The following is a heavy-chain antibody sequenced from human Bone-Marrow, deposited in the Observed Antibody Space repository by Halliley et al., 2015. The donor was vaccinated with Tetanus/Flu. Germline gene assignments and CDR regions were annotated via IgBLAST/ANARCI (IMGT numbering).Heavy chain of an antibody. D-gene: IGHD4-4*01. J-gene: IGHJ4*02. V-gene: IGHV4-59*01. Sequence: KGLEWMGFIYYSGSTNSTPPLKSRVTISMDTSKNQFSLRLTSVTAADTAVYYCARAYTESLPDWGQGTLVTVSS. CDR3: ARAYTESLPD. CDR2: IYYSGST.